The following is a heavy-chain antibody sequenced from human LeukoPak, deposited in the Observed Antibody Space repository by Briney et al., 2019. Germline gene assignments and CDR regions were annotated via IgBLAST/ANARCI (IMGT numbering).Heavy chain of an antibody. J-gene: IGHJ4*02. V-gene: IGHV3-11*04. D-gene: IGHD4-23*01. Sequence: GGSLRLSCAASGLTVRSNYMSWIRQAPGKGLEWVSYISSSGSTIYYADSVKGRFTISRDNAKNSLYLQMNSLRAEDTAVYYCSRRGDYGGLYYFDYWGQGTLVTVSS. CDR1: GLTVRSNY. CDR3: SRRGDYGGLYYFDY. CDR2: ISSSGSTI.